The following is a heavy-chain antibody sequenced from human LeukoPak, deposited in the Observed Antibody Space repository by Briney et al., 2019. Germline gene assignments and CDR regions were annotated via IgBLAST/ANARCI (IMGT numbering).Heavy chain of an antibody. D-gene: IGHD5-18*01. J-gene: IGHJ4*02. CDR3: AKGYSYGYGGIFDY. CDR2: ISGSGGST. V-gene: IGHV3-23*01. Sequence: GGSLRLSCAASGFTFSSYTMSWVRQAPGKGLEWVSAISGSGGSTYYADSVKGRFTISRDNSKNTLYLQMNSLRAEDTAVYYCAKGYSYGYGGIFDYWGQGTLVTVSS. CDR1: GFTFSSYT.